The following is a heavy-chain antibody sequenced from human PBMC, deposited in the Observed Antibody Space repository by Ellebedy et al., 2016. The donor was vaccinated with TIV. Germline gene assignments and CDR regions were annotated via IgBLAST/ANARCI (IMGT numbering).Heavy chain of an antibody. J-gene: IGHJ1*01. Sequence: MPSETLSLTCASSGVPVSAYFWSWVRQPPGKGLEWVAYMSDGGTISYNPSLKSRVTISLDVSNNHFSLKLTSVTAADTAIYYCARHATGGWFALDLWGQGTLVTVSS. V-gene: IGHV4-59*08. CDR3: ARHATGGWFALDL. CDR2: MSDGGTI. CDR1: GVPVSAYF. D-gene: IGHD6-19*01.